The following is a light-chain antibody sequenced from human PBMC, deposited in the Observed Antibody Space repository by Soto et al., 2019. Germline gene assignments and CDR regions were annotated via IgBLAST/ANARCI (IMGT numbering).Light chain of an antibody. V-gene: IGKV3-20*01. Sequence: ELVLTQSPGTLSLSPGERAKISCRASQSISGNYLAWYKQKPGQAPRLLIYDASNRATGIPARFSGSGSGTDFTLTIRSLEPEDFAVDYCQQYGSSGTFGQGTKVDIK. CDR1: QSISGNY. CDR3: QQYGSSGT. CDR2: DAS. J-gene: IGKJ1*01.